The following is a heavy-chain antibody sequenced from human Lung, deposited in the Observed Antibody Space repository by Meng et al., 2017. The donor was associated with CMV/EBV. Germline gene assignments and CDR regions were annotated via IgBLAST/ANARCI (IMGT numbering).Heavy chain of an antibody. J-gene: IGHJ4*02. V-gene: IGHV4-59*01. D-gene: IGHD2-21*01. CDR2: FYYRGNS. CDR1: GGSINSYY. Sequence: HVQLRESRPGLVKPSETLSLTCTVSGGSINSYYWSWIRQPPGQGLEWLGYFYYRGNSNYNPSLKSRVTISVDTSKNLFSLNLTSVTAADAALYYCARGSYLAVEGWGLGTLVTVSS. CDR3: ARGSYLAVEG.